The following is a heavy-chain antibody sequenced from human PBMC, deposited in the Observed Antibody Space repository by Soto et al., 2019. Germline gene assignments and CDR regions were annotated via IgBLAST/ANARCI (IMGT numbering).Heavy chain of an antibody. J-gene: IGHJ4*02. V-gene: IGHV4-4*07. CDR1: GDPITSYF. CDR3: ARTLSGFTYGSRQCYFDY. CDR2: VFPGGPT. D-gene: IGHD3-10*01. Sequence: QVQLQESGPGLVKPSETLSLTCNVSGDPITSYFWTWIRQPAGKGLEWIGHVFPGGPTSHNSSLKSRVSMSIDTSKNQFSLTMTSVTAADTAVYYCARTLSGFTYGSRQCYFDYWGQGTLVTVSS.